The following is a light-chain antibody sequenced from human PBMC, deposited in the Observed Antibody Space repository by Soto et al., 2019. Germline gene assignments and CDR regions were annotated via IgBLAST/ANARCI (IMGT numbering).Light chain of an antibody. J-gene: IGLJ1*01. Sequence: QSLLTQPGSVSGSPGQSVTITCNGTSSDVGGYNYVSWYQQHPGKAPKLMIYDVSKRPSGVPDRFSGSKSGNTASLTISGLQAEDEADYYCCSYAGSYTLYVFGTGTQLTVL. CDR3: CSYAGSYTLYV. V-gene: IGLV2-11*01. CDR2: DVS. CDR1: SSDVGGYNY.